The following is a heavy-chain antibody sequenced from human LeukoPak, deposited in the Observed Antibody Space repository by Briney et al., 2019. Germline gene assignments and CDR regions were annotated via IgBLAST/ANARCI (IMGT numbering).Heavy chain of an antibody. J-gene: IGHJ6*03. D-gene: IGHD6-13*01. V-gene: IGHV1-2*02. CDR3: ARDLAAAGRNPPDYYYYYYMDV. CDR1: GYTFTGYY. Sequence: GASVKVSCKASGYTFTGYYMHWVRQAPGQGLERMGWINPNSGGTNYAQKFQGRVTMTRDTSISTAYMELSRLRSDDTAVYYCARDLAAAGRNPPDYYYYYYMDVWGKGTTVTVSS. CDR2: INPNSGGT.